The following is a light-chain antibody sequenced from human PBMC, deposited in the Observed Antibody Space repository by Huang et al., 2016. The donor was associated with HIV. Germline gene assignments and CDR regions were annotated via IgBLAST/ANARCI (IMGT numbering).Light chain of an antibody. J-gene: IGKJ1*01. V-gene: IGKV3-15*01. CDR1: QSVSGN. CDR3: QQYNNWPRT. CDR2: GAS. Sequence: EIVMTQSPVTLSGSPGEGATLSCRASQSVSGNLAWYQQKPGQSPRLLIYGASTRATGIPVRFSGSGSGTEFTLTIGSLQSEDFAVYYCQQYNNWPRTFGQGTKVEIK.